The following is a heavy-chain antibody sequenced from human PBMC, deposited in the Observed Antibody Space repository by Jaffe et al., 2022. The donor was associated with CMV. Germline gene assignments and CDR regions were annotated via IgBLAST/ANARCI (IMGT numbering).Heavy chain of an antibody. CDR1: GYSFTNYW. D-gene: IGHD4-17*01. V-gene: IGHV5-51*01. CDR2: IHPRDSDT. CDR3: ARDYRGFWYFDL. Sequence: EVQLVQSGAEVKNPGESLKISCRASGYSFTNYWIGWVRQMPGKGLEWVGVIHPRDSDTKYSPSFQGHVTISVDTSIDTTFLHWSSLEASDTAIYYCARDYRGFWYFDLWGRGTLVTVSS. J-gene: IGHJ2*01.